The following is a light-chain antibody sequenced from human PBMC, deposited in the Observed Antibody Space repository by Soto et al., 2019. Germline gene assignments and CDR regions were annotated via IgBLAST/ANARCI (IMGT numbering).Light chain of an antibody. CDR1: SSDVGGYNY. Sequence: QSVLTQPRSVSGSPGQSVTISCTGTSSDVGGYNYVSWYQQHPGKAPKLMIYDVNKRPSGVPDRFSGSKSGSTASLTISGLQAEDEVDYYCCSYAGSHSWVFGGGTQLTVL. V-gene: IGLV2-11*01. CDR2: DVN. CDR3: CSYAGSHSWV. J-gene: IGLJ3*02.